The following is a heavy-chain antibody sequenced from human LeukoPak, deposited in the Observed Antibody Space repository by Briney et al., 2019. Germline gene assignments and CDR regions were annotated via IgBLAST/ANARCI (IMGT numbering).Heavy chain of an antibody. J-gene: IGHJ6*02. D-gene: IGHD7-27*01. Sequence: GGSLRLSCTVSGFTFGDYAMSWVRRAPGKGLEWVGFIRSKAYGGTTEYAASVKGRFTISRDDSKSIAQLQMNSLRSEDTAVYYCASLGTTDYFFYYGMDVWGQGTTVIVSS. V-gene: IGHV3-49*04. CDR1: GFTFGDYA. CDR2: IRSKAYGGTT. CDR3: ASLGTTDYFFYYGMDV.